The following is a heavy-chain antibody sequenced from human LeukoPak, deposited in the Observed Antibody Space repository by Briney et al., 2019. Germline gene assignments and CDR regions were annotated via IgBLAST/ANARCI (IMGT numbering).Heavy chain of an antibody. V-gene: IGHV3-7*01. CDR3: AQDEVGGLFEY. Sequence: GGSLRLSRAASGFTFSGYWMSWVRQAPGKGLEWVAKVNENGREKHYADSVKGRFTISRDNAKNSVSLQMNNLSVEDTAVYYCAQDEVGGLFEYWGQGILVTVSS. J-gene: IGHJ4*02. CDR1: GFTFSGYW. CDR2: VNENGREK.